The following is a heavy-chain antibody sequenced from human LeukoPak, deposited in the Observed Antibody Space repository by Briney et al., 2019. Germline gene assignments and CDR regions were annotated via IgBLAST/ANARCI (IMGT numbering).Heavy chain of an antibody. CDR2: IKEDGSEQ. D-gene: IGHD3-16*01. J-gene: IGHJ6*02. CDR1: GFTFSRHW. Sequence: PGGSLRLSCTASGFTFSRHWISWVRQTPGKGLEWVANIKEDGSEQYYVDSVKGRFTISRDNAKNSLYLQMSNLRAEDTAVYFCARGGGLDVWGQGATVTVSS. V-gene: IGHV3-7*03. CDR3: ARGGGLDV.